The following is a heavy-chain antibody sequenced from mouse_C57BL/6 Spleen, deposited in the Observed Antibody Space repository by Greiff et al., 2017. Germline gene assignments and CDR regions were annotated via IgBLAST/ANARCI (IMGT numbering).Heavy chain of an antibody. CDR1: GYTFTSYW. CDR3: ARAGIYYDYSAWFAY. J-gene: IGHJ3*01. Sequence: VQLQQPGAELVMPGASVKLSCKASGYTFTSYWMHWVKQRPGQGLEWIGEIDPSDSYTTYNQKFKGKSTLTVDKSSSTAYMQRRSLTSEDSAVYYCARAGIYYDYSAWFAYWGQGTLVTVSA. D-gene: IGHD2-4*01. V-gene: IGHV1-69*01. CDR2: IDPSDSYT.